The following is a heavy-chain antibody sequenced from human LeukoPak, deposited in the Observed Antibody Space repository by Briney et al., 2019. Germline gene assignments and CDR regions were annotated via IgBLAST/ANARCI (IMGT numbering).Heavy chain of an antibody. CDR2: INPNSGGT. J-gene: IGHJ3*02. CDR1: GYTFTGYY. Sequence: ASVKVSCKASGYTFTGYYMHWVRQAPGQGLEWMGWINPNSGGTNYAQKFQGRVTMTRDTSTSTVYMELSSLRSEDTAVYYCATHYYDSSGYYYDHAFDIWGQGTMVTVSS. D-gene: IGHD3-22*01. CDR3: ATHYYDSSGYYYDHAFDI. V-gene: IGHV1-2*02.